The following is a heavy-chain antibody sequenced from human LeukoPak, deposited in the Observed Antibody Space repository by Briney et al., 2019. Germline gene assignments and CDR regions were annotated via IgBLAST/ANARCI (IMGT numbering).Heavy chain of an antibody. CDR3: ARGPYYYDSSGYRFDY. CDR1: GGSISSYY. J-gene: IGHJ4*02. V-gene: IGHV4-59*01. Sequence: SETLSLTCTGSGGSISSYYWSWIRQPPGKGLEWIRYIYYSGSTNSNPSLKSRVTISVDTSKNQFSLKLSSVTAADTAVYYCARGPYYYDSSGYRFDYWGQGTLVTVSS. D-gene: IGHD3-22*01. CDR2: IYYSGST.